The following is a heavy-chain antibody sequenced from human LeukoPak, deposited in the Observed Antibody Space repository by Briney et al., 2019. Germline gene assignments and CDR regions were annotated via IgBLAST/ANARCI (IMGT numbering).Heavy chain of an antibody. CDR2: ISSRSATL. V-gene: IGHV3-48*02. Sequence: GGSLRLSCAASGFTFSGYSMNWVRQAPGKGLEWVSDISSRSATLYYADSVRGRFTISRDNAKNLVYLQMDSLRDEDTAVYYCAGGRIGAIGFYFDYWGQGSLVTVSS. CDR1: GFTFSGYS. CDR3: AGGRIGAIGFYFDY. J-gene: IGHJ4*02. D-gene: IGHD3-10*01.